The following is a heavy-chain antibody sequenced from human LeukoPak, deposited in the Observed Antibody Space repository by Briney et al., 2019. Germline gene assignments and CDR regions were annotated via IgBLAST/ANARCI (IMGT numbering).Heavy chain of an antibody. D-gene: IGHD3-9*01. CDR3: ASPLVVDAFDI. V-gene: IGHV3-23*01. J-gene: IGHJ3*02. CDR1: GFTFSSSA. CDR2: ISGSGGST. Sequence: SGWTLRPCFAAAGFTFSSSAMSWVRQAPGKGLGWVSAISGSGGSTYYADSVKGRFTISRDNSKNTLYLQMNSPRAEYTAVYYCASPLVVDAFDIWGQGTMVTVSS.